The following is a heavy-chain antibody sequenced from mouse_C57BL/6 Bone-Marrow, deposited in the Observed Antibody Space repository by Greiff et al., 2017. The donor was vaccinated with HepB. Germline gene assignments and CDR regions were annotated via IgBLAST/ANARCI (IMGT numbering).Heavy chain of an antibody. CDR1: GYTFTEYT. D-gene: IGHD4-1*01. Sequence: VKLMESGAELVKPGASVKLSCKASGYTFTEYTIHWVKQRSGQGLEWIGWFYPGSGSIKYNEKFKDKATLTADKSSSTVYMEISRLTSEDSAVYFCARHEGRVTGNGWYFDVWGTGTTVTVSS. CDR2: FYPGSGSI. CDR3: ARHEGRVTGNGWYFDV. V-gene: IGHV1-62-2*01. J-gene: IGHJ1*03.